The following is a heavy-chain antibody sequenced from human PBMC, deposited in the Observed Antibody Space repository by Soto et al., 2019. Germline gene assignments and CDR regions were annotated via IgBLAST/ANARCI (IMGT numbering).Heavy chain of an antibody. J-gene: IGHJ4*02. D-gene: IGHD3-16*01. CDR3: AREEGIGFAY. V-gene: IGHV1-69*08. Sequence: QVQLVQSGAEVKKPGSSVKVSCKASGDTFNRYTISWVRQAPGQGLEWMGRIIPMSGITNYAQKFQGRVTITADKSTSTAHMELSSRRSEDTAVYYCAREEGIGFAYWGQGTLVTVSS. CDR1: GDTFNRYT. CDR2: IIPMSGIT.